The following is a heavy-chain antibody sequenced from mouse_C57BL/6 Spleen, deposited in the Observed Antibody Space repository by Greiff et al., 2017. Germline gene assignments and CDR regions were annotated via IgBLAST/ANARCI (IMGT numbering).Heavy chain of an antibody. D-gene: IGHD1-1*01. V-gene: IGHV7-3*01. J-gene: IGHJ2*01. Sequence: EVKLVESGGGLVQPGGSLSLSCAASGFTFTDYYMSWVRQPPGKALEWLGFIRNKANGYTTEYSASVKGRFTISRDNSQSILYLQMNALRAEDRATYYCARYYYGSSYYFDYWGQGTTLTVSS. CDR2: IRNKANGYTT. CDR3: ARYYYGSSYYFDY. CDR1: GFTFTDYY.